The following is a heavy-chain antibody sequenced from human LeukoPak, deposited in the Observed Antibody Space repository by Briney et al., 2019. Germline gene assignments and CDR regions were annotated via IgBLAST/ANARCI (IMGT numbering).Heavy chain of an antibody. CDR3: ARRARYCSSTSCYLQGFDP. Sequence: IRQXPGKGLEWXXXXXXXGSTNYNPSLKSRVTISVDTSKNQFSLKRRSVPAADTAVYYCARRARYCSSTSCYLQGFDPWGQGTLVTVSS. D-gene: IGHD2-2*01. CDR2: XXXXGST. V-gene: IGHV4-59*01. J-gene: IGHJ5*02.